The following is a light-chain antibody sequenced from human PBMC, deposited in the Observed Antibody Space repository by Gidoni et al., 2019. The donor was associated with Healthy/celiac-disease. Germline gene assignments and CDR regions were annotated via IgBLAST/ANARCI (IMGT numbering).Light chain of an antibody. CDR3: SSYAGSNNFV. Sequence: QSALTPPPPASGSPGQSVTISCTGTSSDVGGYNYVSWYQQHPGKAPKFMIYEVSKRPSGVPDRFSGSKSGNTASLTVSGLQAEDEADYYCSSYAGSNNFVFGTGTKVTVL. CDR2: EVS. J-gene: IGLJ1*01. CDR1: SSDVGGYNY. V-gene: IGLV2-8*01.